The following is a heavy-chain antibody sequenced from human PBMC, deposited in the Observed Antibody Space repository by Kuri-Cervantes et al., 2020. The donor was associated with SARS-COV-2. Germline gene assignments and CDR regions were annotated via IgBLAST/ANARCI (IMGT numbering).Heavy chain of an antibody. Sequence: GESLKISCAASGFTFSSYSMNWVRQAPGKGLEWVSYITSSGSTIYYADSVKGRFIISRDNAKNSLCLQMYSLRPEDTAMYYCARDQAFDIWGQGTKVTVSS. J-gene: IGHJ3*02. V-gene: IGHV3-48*01. CDR1: GFTFSSYS. CDR2: ITSSGSTI. CDR3: ARDQAFDI.